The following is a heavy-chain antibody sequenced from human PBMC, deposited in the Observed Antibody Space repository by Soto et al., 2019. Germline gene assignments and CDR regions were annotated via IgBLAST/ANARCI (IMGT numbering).Heavy chain of an antibody. CDR3: AKMTTVTTDGMDV. CDR1: GYTFTGYY. D-gene: IGHD4-17*01. CDR2: INPNSGGT. Sequence: ASVKVSCKXSGYTFTGYYMHWVRQAPGQGLEWMGWINPNSGGTNYAQKFQGRVTMTRDTSISTAYMELSRLRSDDTAVYYCAKMTTVTTDGMDVWGQGTTVTAP. V-gene: IGHV1-2*02. J-gene: IGHJ6*02.